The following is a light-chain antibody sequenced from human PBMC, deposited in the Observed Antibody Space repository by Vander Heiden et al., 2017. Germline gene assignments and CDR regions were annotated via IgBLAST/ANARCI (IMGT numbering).Light chain of an antibody. V-gene: IGKV1-8*01. Sequence: AIRMTQSPSSFSASTGDRVTITCRASQGISSDLAWDQQKPGKAPKLLIYAASTLQSGVPSRFSGSGSGTDFTLTISCLQSEDFATYYCQQYYSYPFTFGPGTKVDIK. J-gene: IGKJ3*01. CDR3: QQYYSYPFT. CDR1: QGISSD. CDR2: AAS.